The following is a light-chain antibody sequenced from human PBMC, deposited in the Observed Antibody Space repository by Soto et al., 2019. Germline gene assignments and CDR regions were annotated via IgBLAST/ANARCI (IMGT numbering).Light chain of an antibody. CDR2: DAS. CDR3: QQYGASPIT. J-gene: IGKJ5*01. CDR1: QSVSSN. Sequence: ELVLTQSPATLSLSPGERATLSCRASQSVSSNLAWYQQKPGQAPRLLIYDASTRATGIPARFSGSGSGTDFTLTINRLEPEDFALYHCQQYGASPITFGQGTRLEI. V-gene: IGKV3-20*01.